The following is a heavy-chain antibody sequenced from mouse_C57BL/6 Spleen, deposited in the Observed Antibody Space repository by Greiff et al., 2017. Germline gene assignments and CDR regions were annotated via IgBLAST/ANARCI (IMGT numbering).Heavy chain of an antibody. CDR2: IWSGGST. Sequence: VKLVESGPGLVQPSQSLSITCTVSGFSLTSYGVHWVRQSPGKGLEWLGVIWSGGSTDYNAAFISRLSISKDNSKSQVFFKMNSLQADDTAIYYCARRGTVVPYWYFDVWGTGTTVTVSS. CDR3: ARRGTVVPYWYFDV. CDR1: GFSLTSYG. V-gene: IGHV2-2*01. D-gene: IGHD1-1*01. J-gene: IGHJ1*03.